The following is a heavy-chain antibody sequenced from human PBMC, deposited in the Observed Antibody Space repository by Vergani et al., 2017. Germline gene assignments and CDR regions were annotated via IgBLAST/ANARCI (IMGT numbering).Heavy chain of an antibody. CDR3: ARGDYDSSGYYYDY. Sequence: QVQLQESGPGLVKPSHTLSLPCTVSGGSISSGCYYWSWIRQHPGKGLEWIGSIYYSGSAYYNPSLKSRVTISVDTSKNQFSLKLSSVTAADTAVYYCARGDYDSSGYYYDYWGQGTLVTVSS. J-gene: IGHJ4*02. D-gene: IGHD3-22*01. V-gene: IGHV4-31*03. CDR2: IYYSGSA. CDR1: GGSISSGCYY.